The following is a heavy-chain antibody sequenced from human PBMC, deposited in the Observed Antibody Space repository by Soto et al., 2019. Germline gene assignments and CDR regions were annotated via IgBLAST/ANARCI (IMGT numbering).Heavy chain of an antibody. CDR2: ISTSGTT. Sequence: RSLTCTVSGASISSYFWTWIRQPAGKGLDWIGRISTSGTTDYNPSLKSRVTMSLDTSKNHFSLNLSSVTAADTAVYYCAREAGPDRWFDPWGQGXLVTVYS. J-gene: IGHJ5*02. CDR1: GASISSYF. D-gene: IGHD6-19*01. V-gene: IGHV4-4*07. CDR3: AREAGPDRWFDP.